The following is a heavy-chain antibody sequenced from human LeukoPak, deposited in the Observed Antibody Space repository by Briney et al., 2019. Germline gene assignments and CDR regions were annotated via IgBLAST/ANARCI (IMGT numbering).Heavy chain of an antibody. J-gene: IGHJ5*02. D-gene: IGHD6-19*01. Sequence: PSETLSLTCTVSGGSFSTGSYYWDWIRQPPGKGLEWIGSIYYSGSTYYNPSLKSRVTISVDTSKNQFSLKLSSVTAADTAVYYCARQGYSSGHYNWFDPWGQGTLVTVSS. CDR2: IYYSGST. V-gene: IGHV4-39*01. CDR1: GGSFSTGSYY. CDR3: ARQGYSSGHYNWFDP.